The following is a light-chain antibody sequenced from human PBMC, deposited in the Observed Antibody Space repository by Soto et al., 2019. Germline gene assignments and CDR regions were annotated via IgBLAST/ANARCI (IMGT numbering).Light chain of an antibody. V-gene: IGLV2-14*01. CDR1: SSDIGGYNY. Sequence: QSALTQPASVSGSPGQSITISCTGTSSDIGGYNYVSWYQQHPGKAPKLMIYVVTYRPSGISNRFSGSKSGNTASLTISGLQAEDEADYYCGSYTSSSTVIFGGGTKLTVL. J-gene: IGLJ2*01. CDR2: VVT. CDR3: GSYTSSSTVI.